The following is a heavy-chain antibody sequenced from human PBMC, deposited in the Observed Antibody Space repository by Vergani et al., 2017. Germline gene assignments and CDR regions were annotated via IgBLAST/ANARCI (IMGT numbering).Heavy chain of an antibody. Sequence: EVQLLESGGGLVQPGGSLRLSCAASGFTFSSYAMSWVRQAPGKGLEWVSAISGSGGSTYYADSVKGRFTISRDNSKNTLYLQMNSLRAEDTAVYYCAKLDGYADSSGYYYSSRAYYGMDVWGQGTTVTVSS. CDR1: GFTFSSYA. V-gene: IGHV3-23*01. D-gene: IGHD3-22*01. CDR2: ISGSGGST. CDR3: AKLDGYADSSGYYYSSRAYYGMDV. J-gene: IGHJ6*02.